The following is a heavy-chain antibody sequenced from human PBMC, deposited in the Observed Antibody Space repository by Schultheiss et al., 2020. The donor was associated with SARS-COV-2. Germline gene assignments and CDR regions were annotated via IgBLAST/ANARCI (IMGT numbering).Heavy chain of an antibody. D-gene: IGHD3-16*02. CDR1: GFTFSGSA. CDR2: ISSSGSTI. V-gene: IGHV3-48*01. Sequence: GGSLRLSCAASGFTFSGSAMHWVRQASGKGLEWVSYISSSGSTIYYADSVKGRFTISRDNSKNTLYLQMNSLRAEDTAVYYCARGYDYVWGSYRSHFDYWGQGTLVTVSS. CDR3: ARGYDYVWGSYRSHFDY. J-gene: IGHJ4*02.